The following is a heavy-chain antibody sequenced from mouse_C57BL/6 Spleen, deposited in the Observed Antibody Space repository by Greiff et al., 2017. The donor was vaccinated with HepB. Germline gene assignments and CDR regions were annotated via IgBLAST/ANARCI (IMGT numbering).Heavy chain of an antibody. J-gene: IGHJ4*01. Sequence: VKLQESGPGLVQPSPPLSIPCTASGFSLTSYGVHWVRQSPGKGLEWLGVIWSGGSTDNNAAFITRLSISTDNSKSQVIFKMNSLQADATAIYYCANDYAYDMDYWGQGTSVTVSS. D-gene: IGHD1-1*02. CDR1: GFSLTSYG. CDR2: IWSGGST. V-gene: IGHV2-2*01. CDR3: ANDYAYDMDY.